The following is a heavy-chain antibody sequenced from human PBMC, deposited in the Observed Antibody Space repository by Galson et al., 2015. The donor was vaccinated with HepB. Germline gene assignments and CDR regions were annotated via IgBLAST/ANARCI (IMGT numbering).Heavy chain of an antibody. CDR2: IRGSGGST. CDR3: TEDSPPIVVVVGDIHYYYYYMDV. V-gene: IGHV3-23*01. CDR1: GFTFSEYA. J-gene: IGHJ6*03. D-gene: IGHD2-15*01. Sequence: SLRLSCAASGFTFSEYAMSWVRQAPGKGLEWVSAIRGSGGSTYYADSVKGRFTISRDNSQNTLYLQMNSLRAEDTAIYYCTEDSPPIVVVVGDIHYYYYYMDVWGKGTTVTVSS.